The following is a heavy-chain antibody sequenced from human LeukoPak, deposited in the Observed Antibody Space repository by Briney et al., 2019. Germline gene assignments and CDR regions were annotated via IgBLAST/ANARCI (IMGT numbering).Heavy chain of an antibody. CDR1: GGSISSSSYY. CDR2: IYYSGST. D-gene: IGHD5-18*01. Sequence: SETLSLTCTVSGGSISSSSYYWGWIRQPPGKGLEWIGSIYYSGSTYYNPSLKSRVTISVDTSKNQFSLKLSSVTAADTAVYYCARLQWIQLWLKAGYFDYWGQGTLVTVSS. CDR3: ARLQWIQLWLKAGYFDY. J-gene: IGHJ4*02. V-gene: IGHV4-39*07.